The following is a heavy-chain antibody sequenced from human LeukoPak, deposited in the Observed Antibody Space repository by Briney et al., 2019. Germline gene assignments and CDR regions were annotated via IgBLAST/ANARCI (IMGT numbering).Heavy chain of an antibody. CDR1: GGPISSYY. CDR3: ARDRGLSATGIDP. Sequence: PSETLSLTCTVSGGPISSYYWSWIRQPPGKGLEWIGYIYYSGSTNYNPSLKSRVTISVDTSKNQFSLKLSSVTAADTAVYYCARDRGLSATGIDPWGQGTLVTVSS. J-gene: IGHJ5*02. CDR2: IYYSGST. V-gene: IGHV4-59*01. D-gene: IGHD3-9*01.